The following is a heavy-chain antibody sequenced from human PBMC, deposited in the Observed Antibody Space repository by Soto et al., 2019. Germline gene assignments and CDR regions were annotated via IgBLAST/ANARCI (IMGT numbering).Heavy chain of an antibody. CDR3: ARDLRATKRFGLGWFDP. V-gene: IGHV4-61*01. CDR2: IYYSGST. J-gene: IGHJ5*02. CDR1: GGSVSSGSYY. Sequence: PSETLSLTCTVSGGSVSSGSYYWIWIRHPPGKGLEWIGYIYYSGSTNYNPSLRSRVTISVDTSKNQFSLKLSSVTAADTAVYYCARDLRATKRFGLGWFDPWGQGTLVTV. D-gene: IGHD1-26*01.